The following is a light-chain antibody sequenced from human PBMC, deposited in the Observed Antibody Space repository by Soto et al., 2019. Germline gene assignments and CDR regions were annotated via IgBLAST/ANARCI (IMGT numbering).Light chain of an antibody. CDR3: QQYNNWQT. Sequence: EIVMTQSPATLSVSPGERATLSCRASQSVGSNLAWYQQNPGQAPRLLISDASTRATVIPARFSGSGSGTEFPLTISSLQSEDFAVYYCQQYNNWQTFGQGTKVDIK. CDR2: DAS. V-gene: IGKV3D-15*01. J-gene: IGKJ1*01. CDR1: QSVGSN.